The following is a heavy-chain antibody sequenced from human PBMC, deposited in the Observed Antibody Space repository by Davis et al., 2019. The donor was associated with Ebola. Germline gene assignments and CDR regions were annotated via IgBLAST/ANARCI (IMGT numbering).Heavy chain of an antibody. CDR3: ARGYFTSRGRFDY. CDR1: GFTFSSYA. J-gene: IGHJ4*02. V-gene: IGHV3-23*01. Sequence: GESLKISCEVSGFTFSSYAMSWVRQAPGKGLEWVSGINGNGGSAYHADSVKGRFTISRDNSRNTLFLQMNILRAEDTAVYYCARGYFTSRGRFDYWGQGTLVTVSS. CDR2: INGNGGSA. D-gene: IGHD2/OR15-2a*01.